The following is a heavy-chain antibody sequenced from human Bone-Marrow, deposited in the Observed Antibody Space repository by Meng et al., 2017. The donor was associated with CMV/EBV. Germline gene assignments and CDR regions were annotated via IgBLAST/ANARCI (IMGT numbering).Heavy chain of an antibody. CDR2: ISSSSSYI. CDR3: ARDYQYDFWSGYPVEGIDY. J-gene: IGHJ4*02. V-gene: IGHV3-21*01. Sequence: GGSLRLSGTAPGFTFGDYPMRWVRQAPGEGLEWVSSISSSSSYIYYADSVKGRFTISRDNAKNSLYLQMNSLRAEDTAVYYCARDYQYDFWSGYPVEGIDYWGQGTLVTVSS. CDR1: GFTFGDYP. D-gene: IGHD3-3*01.